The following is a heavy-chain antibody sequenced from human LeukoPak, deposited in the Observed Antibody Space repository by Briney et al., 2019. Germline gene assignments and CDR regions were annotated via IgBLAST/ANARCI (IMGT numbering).Heavy chain of an antibody. CDR1: GYTFCTYG. CDR2: ISAYNGNT. CDR3: ARDIGADSDYNSAADGLDI. J-gene: IGHJ3*02. Sequence: ASVMVSCNASGYTFCTYGFTWVRQAPGQRLEWMGWISAYNGNTNYAQSLQGRVTMTTDTSTSTAYMDLRSLRSDDTAVYWCARDIGADSDYNSAADGLDIWGQGTMVTVST. D-gene: IGHD5-12*01. V-gene: IGHV1-18*01.